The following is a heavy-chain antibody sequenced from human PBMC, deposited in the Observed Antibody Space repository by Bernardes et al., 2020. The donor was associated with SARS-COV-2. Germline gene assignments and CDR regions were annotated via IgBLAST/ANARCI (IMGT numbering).Heavy chain of an antibody. CDR3: ARLSDGSGSYHNWFDP. D-gene: IGHD3-10*01. Sequence: SGSLSLTCTVSGGSISTYYWSWIRQPPGKGLEWIGYIEDTGSTNYNPSLKSRVTISVDTSKNQFSLKLYSVTAADTAVYYCARLSDGSGSYHNWFDPWGQGTLVTVSS. J-gene: IGHJ5*02. V-gene: IGHV4-59*01. CDR1: GGSISTYY. CDR2: IEDTGST.